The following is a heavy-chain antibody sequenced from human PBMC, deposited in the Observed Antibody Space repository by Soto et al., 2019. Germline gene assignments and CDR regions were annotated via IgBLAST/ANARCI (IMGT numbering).Heavy chain of an antibody. CDR1: GYTFTDHG. V-gene: IGHV1-18*01. CDR2: ISAYNDYT. CDR3: AKDRPRLTQNFLYVY. J-gene: IGHJ4*02. D-gene: IGHD3-10*02. Sequence: QIQLVQSGAEVKKPGASVKVSCKASGYTFTDHGISWVRQAPGQGFEWMGWISAYNDYTAYAQKFHGRVTMTTDKYTHTAYMELRSLTSDDTAVYYCAKDRPRLTQNFLYVYWGQGTLVTVSS.